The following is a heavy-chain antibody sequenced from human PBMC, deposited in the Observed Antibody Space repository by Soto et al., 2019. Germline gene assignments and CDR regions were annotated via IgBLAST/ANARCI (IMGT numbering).Heavy chain of an antibody. V-gene: IGHV4-34*01. CDR1: GGSFTGYY. Sequence: PSETLPLTCAVYGGSFTGYYWSWIRQPPGKGLEWIGEINHSGSTNYNPSLKSRVTISVDTSKNQFSLKLSSVTAADTAVYYCARGRYCSSTSCHTDYYYYGMNVWGQGTTVTVSS. CDR3: ARGRYCSSTSCHTDYYYYGMNV. J-gene: IGHJ6*02. D-gene: IGHD2-2*01. CDR2: INHSGST.